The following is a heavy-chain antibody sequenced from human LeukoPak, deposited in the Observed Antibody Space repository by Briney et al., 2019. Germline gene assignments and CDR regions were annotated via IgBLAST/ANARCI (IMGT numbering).Heavy chain of an antibody. D-gene: IGHD2-2*01. CDR2: INTNTGNP. Sequence: ASVKVSCKASGYTFTKYAMNWVRQAPGQGLEWMGWINTNTGNPTYAQGFTGRFVFSLDTSVSTAYLQISSLEAEDTAVYYCARDLSRSSTSDFDYWGQGTLVTVSS. CDR1: GYTFTKYA. CDR3: ARDLSRSSTSDFDY. V-gene: IGHV7-4-1*02. J-gene: IGHJ4*02.